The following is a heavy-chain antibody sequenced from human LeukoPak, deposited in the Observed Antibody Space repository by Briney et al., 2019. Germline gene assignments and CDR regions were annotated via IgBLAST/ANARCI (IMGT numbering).Heavy chain of an antibody. D-gene: IGHD6-13*01. CDR3: ARDYGSSWYGEDFDY. V-gene: IGHV1-18*01. J-gene: IGHJ4*02. CDR2: ISAYNGNT. CDR1: GYTFTSYG. Sequence: GASVTVSCKAFGYTFTSYGISWVRQAPGQGLEWMGWISAYNGNTNYAQKLQGRVTMTTDTSTSTAYMELRSLRSDDTAVYYCARDYGSSWYGEDFDYWGQGTLVTVSS.